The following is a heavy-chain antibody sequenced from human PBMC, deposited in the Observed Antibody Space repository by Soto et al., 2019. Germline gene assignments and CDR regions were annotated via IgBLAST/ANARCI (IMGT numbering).Heavy chain of an antibody. CDR1: AFSFSTSW. J-gene: IGHJ4*02. V-gene: IGHV3-74*01. CDR2: INPDGRTI. Sequence: PGGSLRLSCAASAFSFSTSWMHWVRQAPGEGLVWVSRINPDGRTINYADSVKGRFTISRDNAKNTLYLQMNILRVEDTAVYFCATAGNYSFDNWGLGTLVTVSS. CDR3: ATAGNYSFDN. D-gene: IGHD4-4*01.